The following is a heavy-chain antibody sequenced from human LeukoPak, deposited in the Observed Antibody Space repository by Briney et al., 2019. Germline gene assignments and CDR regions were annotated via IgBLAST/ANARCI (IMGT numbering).Heavy chain of an antibody. V-gene: IGHV3-7*04. J-gene: IGHJ4*02. Sequence: PGGSLRLSCVASGFPFSSYWMTWVPQAAGKGLEWVANIKQDGSKKSYVDSVKGRFTISRDNAKNSLYLQMNSLRAEDTAIYYCTRVGYIDEGIDYWGQGTLVTVSS. CDR2: IKQDGSKK. CDR1: GFPFSSYW. CDR3: TRVGYIDEGIDY. D-gene: IGHD5-24*01.